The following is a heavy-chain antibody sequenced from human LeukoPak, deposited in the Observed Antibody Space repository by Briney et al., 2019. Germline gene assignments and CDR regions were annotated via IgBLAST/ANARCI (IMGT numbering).Heavy chain of an antibody. V-gene: IGHV5-51*01. J-gene: IGHJ4*02. Sequence: GESLKISCKGSGYSFTTYWIGWVRQMPGKGLEWMGIIYPGDSDTRYSPSFQGQVTTSVDKSISTAYLQWSSLKASDTAMYYCARRQGCSSTSCPPDYWGQGTLVTVSS. CDR2: IYPGDSDT. CDR3: ARRQGCSSTSCPPDY. CDR1: GYSFTTYW. D-gene: IGHD2-2*01.